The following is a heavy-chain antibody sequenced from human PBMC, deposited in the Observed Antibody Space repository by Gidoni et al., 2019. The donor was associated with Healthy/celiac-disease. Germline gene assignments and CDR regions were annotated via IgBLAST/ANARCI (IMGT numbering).Heavy chain of an antibody. J-gene: IGHJ4*02. CDR2: IIPILGIA. D-gene: IGHD3-22*01. CDR3: AREGSGDDSSCYYTYYFDY. CDR1: GGTFSSYT. V-gene: IGHV1-69*04. Sequence: QVQLVHSGAAVKKPGSSVTVSCKDSGGTFSSYTISWVRQAPGQGLEWMGRIIPILGIANYAQKFQGRVTITADKSTSTAYMELSRLRSEYTAVYYCAREGSGDDSSCYYTYYFDYWGQGTLVTVSS.